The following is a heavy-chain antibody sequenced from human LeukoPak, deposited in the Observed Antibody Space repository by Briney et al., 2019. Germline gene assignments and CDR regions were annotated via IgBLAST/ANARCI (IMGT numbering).Heavy chain of an antibody. D-gene: IGHD2-2*01. V-gene: IGHV1-18*01. CDR2: ISANNGNT. CDR1: GNTFTSYG. Sequence: ASVKVSCKASGNTFTSYGISWVRQAPGQGLEWMGWISANNGNTNYAQKLQGRVTMTTDTSTSTAYMELRSLRSDDTAVYYCASLYCTSTSCNDAFDIWGQGTMVTVSS. J-gene: IGHJ3*02. CDR3: ASLYCTSTSCNDAFDI.